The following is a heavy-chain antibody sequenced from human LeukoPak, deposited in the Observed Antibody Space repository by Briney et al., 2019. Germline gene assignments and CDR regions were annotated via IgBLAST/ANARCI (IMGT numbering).Heavy chain of an antibody. CDR2: ISGSGGST. D-gene: IGHD2-2*01. Sequence: PGGSLRLSCAASGFTFSSYAMSWVRQAPGKGLEWVSAISGSGGSTYYADSVKGRFTISRDNSKNTLYLQMNSLRAEDTAVYYCARDGSSTSVSWFDPWGQGTLVTVSS. CDR1: GFTFSSYA. J-gene: IGHJ5*02. V-gene: IGHV3-23*01. CDR3: ARDGSSTSVSWFDP.